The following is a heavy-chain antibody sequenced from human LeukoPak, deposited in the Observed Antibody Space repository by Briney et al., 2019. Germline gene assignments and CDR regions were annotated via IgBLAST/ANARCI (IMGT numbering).Heavy chain of an antibody. V-gene: IGHV3-21*01. J-gene: IGHJ2*01. CDR3: AKAPWGDGYNWDFDL. CDR2: ISSSSSYI. CDR1: GFTFSSYS. D-gene: IGHD5-24*01. Sequence: GGSLRLSCAASGFTFSSYSMNWVRQAPGKGLEWVSSISSSSSYIYYADSVKGRFTISRDNAKNSLYLQMNSLRAEDTAVYYCAKAPWGDGYNWDFDLWGRGTLVTVSS.